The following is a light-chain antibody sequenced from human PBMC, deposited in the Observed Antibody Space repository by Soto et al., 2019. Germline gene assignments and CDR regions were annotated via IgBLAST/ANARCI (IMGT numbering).Light chain of an antibody. Sequence: DIQMTQSPSTLSASVGDRVTITCRTSQSIGSWLAWYQQKPGKAPKLLIYKASSLETGAPSRFSGSGSGTEFPLTISSLQPDDFATYYCQQYNSYATFGQGTKLEI. CDR2: KAS. CDR1: QSIGSW. J-gene: IGKJ2*01. V-gene: IGKV1-5*03. CDR3: QQYNSYAT.